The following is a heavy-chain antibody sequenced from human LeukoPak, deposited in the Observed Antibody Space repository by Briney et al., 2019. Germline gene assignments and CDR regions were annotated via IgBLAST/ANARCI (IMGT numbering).Heavy chain of an antibody. V-gene: IGHV4-59*01. J-gene: IGHJ4*02. D-gene: IGHD6-13*01. CDR1: GGSISSYY. Sequence: PSETLSLTCTVSGGSISSYYWSWIRQPPGKGLEWIGDIYYSGSTNYNPSLKSRFTISVDTSKNQFSLKLSSVTAADTAVYYCARDHSSSGKPLDYWGQGTLVTVSS. CDR2: IYYSGST. CDR3: ARDHSSSGKPLDY.